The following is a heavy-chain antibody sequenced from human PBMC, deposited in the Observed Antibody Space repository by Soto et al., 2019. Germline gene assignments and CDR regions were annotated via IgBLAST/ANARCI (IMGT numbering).Heavy chain of an antibody. V-gene: IGHV4-59*01. CDR2: VYNSGST. D-gene: IGHD6-13*01. J-gene: IGHJ4*02. CDR3: ARYRREAVAGYTLDN. CDR1: GGSISSNY. Sequence: SETLSLTCTVSGGSISSNYWTWIRQPPGKGLEWIGYVYNSGSTNYNPSLKSRVTISEDTSKSQFSLKVNSLTAADTAVYYCARYRREAVAGYTLDNWGQGILVTVSS.